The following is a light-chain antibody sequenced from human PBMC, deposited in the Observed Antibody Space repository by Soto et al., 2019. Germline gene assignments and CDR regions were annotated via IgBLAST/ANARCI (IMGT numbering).Light chain of an antibody. V-gene: IGKV3-11*01. CDR2: DAS. J-gene: IGKJ1*01. CDR3: PQRGNWPRTWA. CDR1: QNINTN. Sequence: EIVLTQAPVTLSLSPGEGATLSCKASQNINTNLGWYQQKPGQAPRLLIYDASLRATGIPARFTGSGSGTDFTLTINSLEPEHFAVYYCPQRGNWPRTWAFGQGTKVEVK.